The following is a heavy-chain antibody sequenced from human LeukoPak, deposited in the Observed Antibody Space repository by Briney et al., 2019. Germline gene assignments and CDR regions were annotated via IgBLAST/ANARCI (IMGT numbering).Heavy chain of an antibody. CDR3: ARDLHYSPDF. J-gene: IGHJ4*02. V-gene: IGHV3-74*01. CDR2: IKSDDST. D-gene: IGHD2-21*01. CDR1: GFTFSSYW. Sequence: GSLRLSCAASGFTFSSYWMHWVRQAPGKGLVWVSRIKSDDSTTYADSVKGRFTISRDNAKNTLYLQMDSLRDEDTAVYYCARDLHYSPDFWGQGTLVTVSS.